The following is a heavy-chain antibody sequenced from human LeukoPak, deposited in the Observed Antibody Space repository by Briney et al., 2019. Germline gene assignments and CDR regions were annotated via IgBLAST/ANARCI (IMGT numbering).Heavy chain of an antibody. J-gene: IGHJ4*02. CDR1: GFTFSSYA. Sequence: PGGSLRLSCAASGFTFSSYAMSWVRQAPGKGLEWVSAISGSGGSTYYADSVNGRFTISRDNSKNTLYLHMNSLRAEDTAVYYCAKGDIVVVPAAKDEFGFDYWGQGTLVTVSS. CDR2: ISGSGGST. V-gene: IGHV3-23*01. D-gene: IGHD2-2*01. CDR3: AKGDIVVVPAAKDEFGFDY.